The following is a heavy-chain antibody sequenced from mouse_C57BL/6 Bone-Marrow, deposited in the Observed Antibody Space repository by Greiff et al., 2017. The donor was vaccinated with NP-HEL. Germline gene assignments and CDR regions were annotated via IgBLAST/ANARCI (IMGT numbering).Heavy chain of an antibody. CDR2: IYPGSGNT. CDR3: ARGDDYDGFAY. V-gene: IGHV1-76*01. J-gene: IGHJ3*01. CDR1: GYTFTDYY. D-gene: IGHD2-4*01. Sequence: VKLVESGAELVRPGASVKLSCKASGYTFTDYYINWVKQRPGQGLEWIARIYPGSGNTYYNEKFKGKATLTAEKSSSTAYMQLGSLTSEDSAVYFCARGDDYDGFAYWGQGTLVTVSA.